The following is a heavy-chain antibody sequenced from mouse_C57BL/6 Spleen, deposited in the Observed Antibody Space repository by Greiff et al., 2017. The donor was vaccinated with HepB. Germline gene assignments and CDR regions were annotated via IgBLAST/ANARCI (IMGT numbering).Heavy chain of an antibody. D-gene: IGHD1-1*01. Sequence: QVQLQQPGAELVKPGASVKLSCKASGYTFTSYWMHWVKQRPGQGLEWIGMIHPNSGSTNYNEKFKSKATLTVDKSSSTAYMQLSSLTSEDSAVYYCARAGYDGSSDDYAMDYWGQGTSVTVSS. J-gene: IGHJ4*01. CDR3: ARAGYDGSSDDYAMDY. CDR1: GYTFTSYW. CDR2: IHPNSGST. V-gene: IGHV1-64*01.